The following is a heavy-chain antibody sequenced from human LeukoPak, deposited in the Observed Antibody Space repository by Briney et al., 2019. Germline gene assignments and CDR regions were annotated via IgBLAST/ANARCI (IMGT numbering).Heavy chain of an antibody. Sequence: GESLKISCKGSEYSSTTHWIGWVRQMPGKGLELMGIIYHGDSDPRYGPSFQGQATISADESFSTAYLQWSSLKSSDSAIYYCATTSTQVAAVGSDAFDIWGQGTLVTVSS. CDR3: ATTSTQVAAVGSDAFDI. CDR2: IYHGDSDP. D-gene: IGHD6-13*01. J-gene: IGHJ3*02. V-gene: IGHV5-51*01. CDR1: EYSSTTHW.